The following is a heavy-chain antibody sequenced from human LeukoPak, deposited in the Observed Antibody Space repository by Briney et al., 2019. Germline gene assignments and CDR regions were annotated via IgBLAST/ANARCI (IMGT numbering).Heavy chain of an antibody. J-gene: IGHJ5*02. Sequence: GGSLRLSCAASGFTFSTYSMNWVRQAPGKGLEWVSSISSSSSYIYYADSVKGRITISRDNAKNSLYLQMDSLRAEDTAVYYCAPGPPYVTWGQGTLVTVSS. V-gene: IGHV3-21*01. CDR1: GFTFSTYS. CDR3: APGPPYVT. CDR2: ISSSSSYI. D-gene: IGHD3-16*01.